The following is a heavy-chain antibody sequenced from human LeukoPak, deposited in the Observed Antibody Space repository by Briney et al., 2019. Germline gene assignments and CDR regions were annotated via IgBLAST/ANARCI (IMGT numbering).Heavy chain of an antibody. CDR3: AKDESTGGFAPGYFYGMGV. CDR1: GFRFDDYG. V-gene: IGHV3-9*01. Sequence: PSGGSLRLSCVVSGFRFDDYGMHWVRQAPGKGLEWVSGISWSGTTTGYADSVKGRFTISRDSAKNSLYLQMDSLRVEDTALYYCAKDESTGGFAPGYFYGMGVWGQGTTVTVSS. J-gene: IGHJ6*02. CDR2: ISWSGTTT. D-gene: IGHD3-16*01.